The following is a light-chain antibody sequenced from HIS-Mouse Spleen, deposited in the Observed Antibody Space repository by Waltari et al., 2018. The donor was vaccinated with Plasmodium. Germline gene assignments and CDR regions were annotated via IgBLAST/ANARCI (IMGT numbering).Light chain of an antibody. CDR3: QKYNSAPWT. V-gene: IGKV1-27*01. J-gene: IGKJ1*01. Sequence: DIQMTQSPSSLSASVGDRVTITFRASQGISNYLAWYQQKPGKVPKLLIDAASTLQSGAPSRFSGSGSGTDFTLTISSLQPEDVATYYCQKYNSAPWTFGQGTKVESK. CDR1: QGISNY. CDR2: AAS.